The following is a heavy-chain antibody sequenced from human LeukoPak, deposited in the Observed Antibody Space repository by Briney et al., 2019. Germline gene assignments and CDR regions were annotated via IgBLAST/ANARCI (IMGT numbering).Heavy chain of an antibody. CDR1: GYTFTSYG. CDR3: ASITQYCSSTSCYESGAFDI. V-gene: IGHV1-18*01. CDR2: ISAYNGNT. J-gene: IGHJ3*02. D-gene: IGHD2-2*01. Sequence: ASVKVSCKASGYTFTSYGISWVRQAPGQGLEWMGWISAYNGNTNYAQKLQGRVTMTTDTSTSTAYMELRSLRSDDTAVYYCASITQYCSSTSCYESGAFDIWGQGTMVTVSS.